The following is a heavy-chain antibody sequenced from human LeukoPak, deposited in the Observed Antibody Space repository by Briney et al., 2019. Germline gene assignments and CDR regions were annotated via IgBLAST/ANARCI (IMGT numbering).Heavy chain of an antibody. CDR2: INPNSGGT. J-gene: IGHJ3*02. CDR1: GYTFTGYY. CDR3: AREGVDIVVVPAAHDAFDI. V-gene: IGHV1-2*02. Sequence: ASVKVSSKASGYTFTGYYMHWVRQAPGQGLEWMGWINPNSGGTNYAQKFQGRVTMTRDTSISTAYMELSRLRSDDTAVYYCAREGVDIVVVPAAHDAFDIWGQGTMVTVSS. D-gene: IGHD2-2*01.